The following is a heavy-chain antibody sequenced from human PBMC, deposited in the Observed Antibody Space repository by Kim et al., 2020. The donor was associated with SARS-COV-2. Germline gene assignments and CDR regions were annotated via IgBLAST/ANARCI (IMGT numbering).Heavy chain of an antibody. CDR3: AKDGSSGWYLFDY. J-gene: IGHJ4*02. Sequence: GGSLRLSCAASGFTFSSYGMHWVRQAPGKGLEWVAVISYDGSNKYYADSVKGRFTISRDNSKNTLYLQMNSLRAEDTAVYYCAKDGSSGWYLFDYWGQGTLVTVSS. D-gene: IGHD6-19*01. CDR1: GFTFSSYG. CDR2: ISYDGSNK. V-gene: IGHV3-30*18.